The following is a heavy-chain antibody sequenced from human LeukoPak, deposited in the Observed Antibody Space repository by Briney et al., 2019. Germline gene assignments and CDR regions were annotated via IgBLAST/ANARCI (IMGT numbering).Heavy chain of an antibody. J-gene: IGHJ4*02. Sequence: GGSLRLSCAASGFTVSSNYMSWVRQAPGQGLEWVAGIFGSGGSPHYAESVKGRFTISRDNPRNTVYLQINSLRAEDTAVYYCGKTTVGYSSGQKPAWPVDYWGQGTLVTVSS. V-gene: IGHV3-23*01. CDR2: IFGSGGSP. D-gene: IGHD5-18*01. CDR1: GFTVSSNY. CDR3: GKTTVGYSSGQKPAWPVDY.